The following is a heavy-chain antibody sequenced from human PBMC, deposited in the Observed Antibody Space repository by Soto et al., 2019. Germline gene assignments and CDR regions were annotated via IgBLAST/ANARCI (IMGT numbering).Heavy chain of an antibody. J-gene: IGHJ4*02. CDR1: GGSISSSSYY. CDR3: ATMGVEAGVATINSGFDY. V-gene: IGHV4-39*01. D-gene: IGHD5-12*01. CDR2: IDYSGST. Sequence: SETLSLTCTVAGGSISSSSYYWGWIRQPPGKGLEWIGSIDYSGSTYYNPSHKSRVTISVDTSKNQFSLKLSAVTAADTAVSYCATMGVEAGVATINSGFDYWGQGTLVTVSS.